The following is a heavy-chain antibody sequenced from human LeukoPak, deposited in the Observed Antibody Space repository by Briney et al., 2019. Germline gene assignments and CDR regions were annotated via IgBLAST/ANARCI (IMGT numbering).Heavy chain of an antibody. CDR1: ASTFNSDT. D-gene: IGHD2-2*01. CDR3: APGYCTSTSCSHYFEH. J-gene: IGHJ4*02. Sequence: PGRSRRPSCAPSASTFNSDTMNWVRQPAGKWREWDAYVSSSSNTIYYADSVKGRFTISRDTAKNSLYLQLNSLRAEGTAVYYCAPGYCTSTSCSHYFEHWGQGTLVTVSS. V-gene: IGHV3-48*01. CDR2: VSSSSNTI.